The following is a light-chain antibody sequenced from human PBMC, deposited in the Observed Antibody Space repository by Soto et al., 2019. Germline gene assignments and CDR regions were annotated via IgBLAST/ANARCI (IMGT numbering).Light chain of an antibody. Sequence: QSVLTQPRSVSGSPGQSVTISCTGTSSDVGTYNYVSWYQQHPGKAPKLMIYDVSKRPSVVPDRFSGSKSGNTASLTISGLQAEDEADYYCCSYAGSYTLGVFGGGTKLTVL. CDR3: CSYAGSYTLGV. CDR2: DVS. CDR1: SSDVGTYNY. J-gene: IGLJ3*02. V-gene: IGLV2-11*01.